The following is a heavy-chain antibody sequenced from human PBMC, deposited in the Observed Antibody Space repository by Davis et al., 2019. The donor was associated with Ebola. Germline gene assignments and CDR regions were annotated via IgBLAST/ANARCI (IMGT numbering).Heavy chain of an antibody. D-gene: IGHD3-9*01. Sequence: LSCTVSGGSISSYYWSWIRQPPGKGLEWIGYIYYSGSTNYNPSLKSRVTISVDTSKNQFSLKLSSVTAADTAVHYCATMTGRFDYWGQGTLVTVSS. V-gene: IGHV4-59*01. CDR2: IYYSGST. J-gene: IGHJ4*02. CDR3: ATMTGRFDY. CDR1: GGSISSYY.